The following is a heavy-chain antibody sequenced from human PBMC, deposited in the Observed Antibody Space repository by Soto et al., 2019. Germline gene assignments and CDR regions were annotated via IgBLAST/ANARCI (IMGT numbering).Heavy chain of an antibody. Sequence: PGGSLRLSCAASGFTFSSYAMSWVRQAPGKGLEWVSAISGSGGSTYYADSVKGRFTISRDNSKNTLYLQMNSLRAEDTAVYYCAKGYYDFWSGYYTAWKGIDYWGQGTLVTVSS. J-gene: IGHJ4*02. V-gene: IGHV3-23*01. CDR2: ISGSGGST. CDR3: AKGYYDFWSGYYTAWKGIDY. CDR1: GFTFSSYA. D-gene: IGHD3-3*01.